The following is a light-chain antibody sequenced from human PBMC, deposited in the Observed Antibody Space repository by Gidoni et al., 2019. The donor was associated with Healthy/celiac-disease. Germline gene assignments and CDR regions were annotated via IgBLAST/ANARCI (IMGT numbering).Light chain of an antibody. V-gene: IGKV3-11*01. CDR1: QSVSSY. Sequence: EIVLTQSPATLSLSPGDRATLSCRASQSVSSYLAWYQQKPGQAPRLLINDAANRAAGIPAGCCSSGSATDFTLTISSLEPDDFAVYYCRQRRNWPPLTFGGGTKLEIK. J-gene: IGKJ4*01. CDR2: DAA. CDR3: RQRRNWPPLT.